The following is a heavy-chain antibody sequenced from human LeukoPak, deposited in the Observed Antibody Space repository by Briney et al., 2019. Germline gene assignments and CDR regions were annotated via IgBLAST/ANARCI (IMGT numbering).Heavy chain of an antibody. CDR2: NNPNSGGT. CDR1: GYTFTVYY. CDR3: AREMNSGYDEGGLEY. Sequence: ASVKVSCKASGYTFTVYYMHWVRQAPGKGFEWMGWNNPNSGGTNYAQKFQGRVTMTRDTSISTAYMELSRLRSDDTAVYYCAREMNSGYDEGGLEYWGQGTLVTVSS. J-gene: IGHJ4*02. V-gene: IGHV1-2*02. D-gene: IGHD5-12*01.